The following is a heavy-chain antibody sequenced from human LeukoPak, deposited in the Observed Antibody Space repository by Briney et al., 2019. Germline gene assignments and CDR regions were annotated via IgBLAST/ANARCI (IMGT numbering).Heavy chain of an antibody. J-gene: IGHJ6*03. V-gene: IGHV1-18*01. CDR3: ARVQGYYYHYLDV. CDR1: GYTFTNCG. CDR2: INPENGNT. Sequence: ASVKVSCKATGYTFTNCGVTWVRQAPEQGLEWVGWINPENGNTNYAGAFQGRVTMTTDTSTNTAYMELRSLRSDDTAVYYCARVQGYYYHYLDVWGKGTTVTVSS.